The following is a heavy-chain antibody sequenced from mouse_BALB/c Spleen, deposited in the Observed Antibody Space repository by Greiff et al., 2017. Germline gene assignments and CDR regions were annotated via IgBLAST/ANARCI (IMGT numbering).Heavy chain of an antibody. J-gene: IGHJ4*01. CDR3: ARGDYRYDDAMDY. Sequence: EVKLVESGGGLVQPGGSRKLSCAASGFTFSSFGMHWVRQAPEKGLEWVATISDGGSYTYYPDSVKGRFTISRDNAKNNLYLQMSSLKSEDTAMYYCARGDYRYDDAMDYWGQGTSVTVSS. CDR2: ISDGGSYT. D-gene: IGHD2-14*01. CDR1: GFTFSSFG. V-gene: IGHV5-6*03.